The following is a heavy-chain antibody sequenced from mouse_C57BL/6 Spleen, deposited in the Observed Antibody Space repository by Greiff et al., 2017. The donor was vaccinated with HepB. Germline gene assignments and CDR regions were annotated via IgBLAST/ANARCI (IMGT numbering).Heavy chain of an antibody. CDR2: IDPETGGT. D-gene: IGHD2-3*01. V-gene: IGHV1-15*01. CDR3: TLWLLREGLSLFDY. CDR1: GYTFTDYE. Sequence: SGAELVRPGASVTLSCKASGYTFTDYEMHWVKQTPVHGLEWIGAIDPETGGTAYNQKFKGKAILTADKSSSTAYMELRSLTSEDSAVYYCTLWLLREGLSLFDYWGQGTTLAVSS. J-gene: IGHJ2*01.